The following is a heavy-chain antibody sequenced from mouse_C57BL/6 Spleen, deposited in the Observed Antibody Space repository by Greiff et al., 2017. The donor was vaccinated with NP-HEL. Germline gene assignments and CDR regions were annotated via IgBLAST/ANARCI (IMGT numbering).Heavy chain of an antibody. V-gene: IGHV5-9-1*02. J-gene: IGHJ3*01. CDR3: TRDGLYTWFAY. Sequence: EVQGVESGEGLVKPGGSLKLSCAASGFTFSSYAMSWVRQTPEKRLEWVAYISSGGDYIYYADTVKGRFTISRDNARNTLYLQMSSLKSEDTAMYYCTRDGLYTWFAYWGQGTLVTVSA. D-gene: IGHD2-1*01. CDR2: ISSGGDYI. CDR1: GFTFSSYA.